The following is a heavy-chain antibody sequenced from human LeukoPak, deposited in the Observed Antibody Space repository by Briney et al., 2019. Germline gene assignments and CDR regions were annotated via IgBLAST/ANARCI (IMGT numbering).Heavy chain of an antibody. Sequence: GGSLRLSCAASGFTFRSYWMGWVRQAPGKGLEWAANIKEDGSEKYYVDSVKGRFTISRDNAKNSMYLQMNSLRAADTAVYYCARDGDGHGDDYDYWGQGSLVTVSS. V-gene: IGHV3-7*01. CDR2: IKEDGSEK. CDR3: ARDGDGHGDDYDY. D-gene: IGHD4-17*01. J-gene: IGHJ4*02. CDR1: GFTFRSYW.